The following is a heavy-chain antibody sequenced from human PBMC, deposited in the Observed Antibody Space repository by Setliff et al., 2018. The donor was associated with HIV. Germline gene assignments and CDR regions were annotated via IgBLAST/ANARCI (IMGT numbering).Heavy chain of an antibody. Sequence: SETLSLTCTVSGGSISSYYWSWIRQPPGKGLEWIGYIYYSGSTNYNPSLKSRVTISVDTSKNQFSLKLSSVTAADTAVYYCARREGAGKFAYWGQGTLVTVSS. CDR2: IYYSGST. V-gene: IGHV4-59*08. CDR3: ARREGAGKFAY. CDR1: GGSISSYY. J-gene: IGHJ4*02.